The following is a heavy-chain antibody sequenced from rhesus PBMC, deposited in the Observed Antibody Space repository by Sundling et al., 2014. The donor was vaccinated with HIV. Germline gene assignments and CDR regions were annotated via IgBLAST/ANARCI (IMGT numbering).Heavy chain of an antibody. Sequence: QVQLQESGPGLVKPSETLSVTCAVSGGSIRSSYWSWIRQAPGKGLEWIGNIYGSSASTNYNPSLKSRVTISTDTSKNQFSLKLSSVTAADTAVYYCARRLLGSFDYWGQGVLVTVSS. CDR2: IYGSSAST. J-gene: IGHJ4*01. CDR3: ARRLLGSFDY. CDR1: GGSIRSSY. D-gene: IGHD3-34*01. V-gene: IGHV4-147*01.